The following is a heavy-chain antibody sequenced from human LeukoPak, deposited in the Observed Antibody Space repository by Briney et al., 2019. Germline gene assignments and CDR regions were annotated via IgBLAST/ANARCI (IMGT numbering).Heavy chain of an antibody. V-gene: IGHV3-53*01. CDR2: IYSGGST. J-gene: IGHJ4*02. CDR3: AKVYYGSGSYSHLDY. D-gene: IGHD3-10*01. Sequence: GGSLRLSCAASGFTVSSNYMSWVRQAPGKGLEWVSVIYSGGSTYYADSVKGRFTISRDNSKNMYLQMNSLRAEDTAVYYCAKVYYGSGSYSHLDYWGQGTLVAVSS. CDR1: GFTVSSNY.